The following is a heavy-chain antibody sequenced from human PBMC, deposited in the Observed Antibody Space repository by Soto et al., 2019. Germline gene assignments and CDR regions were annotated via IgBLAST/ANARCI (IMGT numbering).Heavy chain of an antibody. V-gene: IGHV3-30-3*01. Sequence: PGGSLRLSCAASGFTFSSYAMHWVRQAPGKGPEWVAVISYDGSNKYYADSVKGRFTISRDNSKNTLYLQMNSLRAEDTAVYYCARDPTTVVTLRYYYGMDVWGQGTTVTVSS. CDR2: ISYDGSNK. CDR1: GFTFSSYA. J-gene: IGHJ6*02. D-gene: IGHD4-17*01. CDR3: ARDPTTVVTLRYYYGMDV.